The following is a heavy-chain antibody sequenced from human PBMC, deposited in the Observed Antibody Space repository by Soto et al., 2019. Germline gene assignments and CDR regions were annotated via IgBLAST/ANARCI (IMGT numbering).Heavy chain of an antibody. CDR3: ARSVAVPRAHIDY. Sequence: LQTLPVTCSVSGGSISGFYWSWIRQSPGKGLEWLGYVYYTGSTNYSPSLRSRVSISVDTSKNEFSLRLSSVTAADTAVYFCARSVAVPRAHIDYWAQGTKVTVSS. CDR2: VYYTGST. J-gene: IGHJ4*02. D-gene: IGHD3-3*01. CDR1: GGSISGFY. V-gene: IGHV4-59*01.